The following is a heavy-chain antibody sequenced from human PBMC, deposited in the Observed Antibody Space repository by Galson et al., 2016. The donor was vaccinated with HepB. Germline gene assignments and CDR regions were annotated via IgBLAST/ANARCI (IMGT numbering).Heavy chain of an antibody. CDR2: ISAYNGNT. J-gene: IGHJ4*02. Sequence: SVKVSCKASGYTFTSSVISWVRQAPGQGLEWMGWISAYNGNTNYAQKLQGRVTMTTDTSTSTAYMELRSLRSDDTAVYYCAREVWRNYYGSGSYYEIDYWGQGTLVTVSS. D-gene: IGHD3-10*01. CDR3: AREVWRNYYGSGSYYEIDY. V-gene: IGHV1-18*01. CDR1: GYTFTSSV.